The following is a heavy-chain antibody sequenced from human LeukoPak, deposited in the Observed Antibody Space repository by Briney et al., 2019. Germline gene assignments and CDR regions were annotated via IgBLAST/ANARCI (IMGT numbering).Heavy chain of an antibody. CDR3: ARGGHSGNQIDY. CDR2: ISSSGTNR. J-gene: IGHJ4*02. CDR1: GFTFSTHE. D-gene: IGHD5-12*01. Sequence: QPGGSLRLSCAASGFTFSTHEMHWVRQAPGKGLEWVSYISSSGTNRFYADSVKGRFSISRDTAKNSVYLQMNGLRAEDTAVYYCARGGHSGNQIDYWGQGALVTVSS. V-gene: IGHV3-48*03.